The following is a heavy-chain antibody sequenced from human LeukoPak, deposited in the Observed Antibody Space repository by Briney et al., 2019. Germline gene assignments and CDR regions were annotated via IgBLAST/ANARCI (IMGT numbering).Heavy chain of an antibody. V-gene: IGHV4-34*01. J-gene: IGHJ6*03. Sequence: SETLSLTCAVYGGSFSGYYWSWLRQPPGKGLEWIGEINHSGSTNYNPSLKSRVTISVDTSKNQFSLTLSSVTAADTAVYYCAREKWDIVVVPAAKSRAGYYYMDVWGKGTTVTVSS. CDR1: GGSFSGYY. CDR2: INHSGST. D-gene: IGHD2-2*01. CDR3: AREKWDIVVVPAAKSRAGYYYMDV.